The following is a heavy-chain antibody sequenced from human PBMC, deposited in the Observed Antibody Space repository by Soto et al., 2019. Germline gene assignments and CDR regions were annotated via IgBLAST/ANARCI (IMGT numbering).Heavy chain of an antibody. V-gene: IGHV1-69*13. CDR1: GATLNSFINYG. Sequence: SVKVSCKASGATLNSFINYGITWVRQAPGQGLEWMGGIIPIFGTANYAQKFQGRVTITADESTSTAYMELSSLRSEDTAVYYCARGEGGGSYYDYYYGMDVWGQGTTVTVSS. CDR2: IIPIFGTA. D-gene: IGHD1-26*01. J-gene: IGHJ6*02. CDR3: ARGEGGGSYYDYYYGMDV.